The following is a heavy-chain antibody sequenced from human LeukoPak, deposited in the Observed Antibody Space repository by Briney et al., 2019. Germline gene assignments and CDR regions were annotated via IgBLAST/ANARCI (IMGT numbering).Heavy chain of an antibody. Sequence: GGSLRLSCAASGFTFSSYGMSWVRQAPGKGLEWVSAISGSGGSTYYADSVKGRFTISRDNSKNTLYLQMNSLRAEDTAIYYCAKMYDSSGYYESLRFDPWGQGTLVTVSS. D-gene: IGHD3-22*01. CDR1: GFTFSSYG. CDR3: AKMYDSSGYYESLRFDP. V-gene: IGHV3-23*01. J-gene: IGHJ5*02. CDR2: ISGSGGST.